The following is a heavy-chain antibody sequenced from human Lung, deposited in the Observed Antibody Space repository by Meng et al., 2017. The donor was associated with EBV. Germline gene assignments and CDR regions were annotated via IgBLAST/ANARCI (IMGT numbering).Heavy chain of an antibody. CDR1: GRSISSITW. J-gene: IGHJ5*02. CDR2: ISHSGST. D-gene: IGHD6-13*01. Sequence: VSLTGSGPGVVKPSETLSLTCACPGRSISSITWWTWVRPPPGKGLEWIGEISHSGSTNYNPSLKSRVTISVDKSKNQFSLKLSSVTAADTAVYYCARVAAAGNEWFDPWGQGTLVTVSS. CDR3: ARVAAAGNEWFDP. V-gene: IGHV4-4*02.